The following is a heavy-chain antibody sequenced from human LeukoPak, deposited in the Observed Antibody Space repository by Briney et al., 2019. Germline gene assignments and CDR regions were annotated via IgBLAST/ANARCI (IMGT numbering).Heavy chain of an antibody. V-gene: IGHV4-39*07. CDR1: GGSISSSSYY. CDR2: IYYSGST. J-gene: IGHJ4*02. CDR3: ARDRSLAVAGSFDY. D-gene: IGHD6-19*01. Sequence: PSETLSLTCTVSGGSISSSSYYWGWIRQPPGKGLEWLGSIYYSGSTYYNPSLKSRVTISVDTSKNQFSLKLSSVTAADTAVYYCARDRSLAVAGSFDYWGQGTRVTVSS.